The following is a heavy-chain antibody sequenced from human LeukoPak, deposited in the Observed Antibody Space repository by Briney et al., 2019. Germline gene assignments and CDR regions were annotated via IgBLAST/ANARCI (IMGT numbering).Heavy chain of an antibody. J-gene: IGHJ5*02. Sequence: PSETLSLTCAVYGGSFSGYCWSWIRQPPGKGLEWIGEINHSGSTNHNPSLKSRVTISVDTSKNQFSLKLSSVTAADTAVYYCASRSSSWLVFWFDPWGQGTLVTVSS. CDR3: ASRSSSWLVFWFDP. D-gene: IGHD6-13*01. CDR1: GGSFSGYC. V-gene: IGHV4-34*01. CDR2: INHSGST.